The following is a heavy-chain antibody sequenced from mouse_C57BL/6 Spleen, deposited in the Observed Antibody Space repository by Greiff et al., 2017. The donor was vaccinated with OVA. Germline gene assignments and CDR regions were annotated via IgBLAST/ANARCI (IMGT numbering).Heavy chain of an antibody. CDR2: ISSGGDYI. CDR1: GFTFSSYA. J-gene: IGHJ1*03. CDR3: TSTVVDYWYFDV. D-gene: IGHD1-1*01. Sequence: EVHLVESGEGLVKPGGSLKLSCAASGFTFSSYAMSWVRQTPEKRLEWVAYISSGGDYIYYADTVKGRFTISRDNARNTLYLQMSSLKSEDTAMYYCTSTVVDYWYFDVWGTGTTVTVSS. V-gene: IGHV5-9-1*02.